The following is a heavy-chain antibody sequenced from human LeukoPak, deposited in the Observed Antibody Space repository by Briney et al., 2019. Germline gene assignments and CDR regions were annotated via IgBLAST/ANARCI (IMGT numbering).Heavy chain of an antibody. CDR3: AKDIGTGGTGWYFDL. CDR2: ISPSSSYM. D-gene: IGHD6-13*01. Sequence: PGGSLRLSCAASGFTFSDYTMNWVRQAPGKGLEWVSSISPSSSYMYYADSVKGRFTISRDNTKNSLYLQMNSLRAEDTALYYCAKDIGTGGTGWYFDLWGRGTLVTVSS. J-gene: IGHJ2*01. CDR1: GFTFSDYT. V-gene: IGHV3-21*04.